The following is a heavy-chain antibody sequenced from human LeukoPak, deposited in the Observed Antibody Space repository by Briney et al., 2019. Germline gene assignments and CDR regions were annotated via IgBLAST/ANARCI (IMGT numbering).Heavy chain of an antibody. D-gene: IGHD6-19*01. V-gene: IGHV4-39*07. CDR1: GGSISSSSYY. Sequence: PSETLSLTCTVSGGSISSSSYYWGWIRQPPGKGLEWIGSIYYSGSTYYNPSLKSRVTISVDTSKNQFSLKLSSVTAADTAVYYCARVGGSGWFDYWGQGTLVTVSS. J-gene: IGHJ4*02. CDR3: ARVGGSGWFDY. CDR2: IYYSGST.